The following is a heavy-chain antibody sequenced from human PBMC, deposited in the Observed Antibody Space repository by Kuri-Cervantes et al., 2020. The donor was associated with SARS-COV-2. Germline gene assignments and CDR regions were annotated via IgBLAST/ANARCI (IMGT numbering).Heavy chain of an antibody. CDR3: ARDLNGQLWSTGLGY. D-gene: IGHD5-18*01. Sequence: SETLSLTCTVSGGSISDHYWSWIRQSPGKGLEWTGYIYDSGTTNYNPSLKSRVTVSVDKSKNHFSLRLSSVTAADTAVYYCARDLNGQLWSTGLGYWGQGTLVTVSS. V-gene: IGHV4-59*11. J-gene: IGHJ4*02. CDR1: GGSISDHY. CDR2: IYDSGTT.